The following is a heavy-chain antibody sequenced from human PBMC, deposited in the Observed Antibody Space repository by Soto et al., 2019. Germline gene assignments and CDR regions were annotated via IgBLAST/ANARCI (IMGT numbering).Heavy chain of an antibody. CDR2: LYYSGST. CDR1: GDSISSYY. V-gene: IGHV4-59*01. J-gene: IGHJ6*02. D-gene: IGHD2-15*01. CDR3: ARLVVTPQGSYYYYGMDV. Sequence: PSETLSLTCTVSGDSISSYYWSWIRQPPGKGLEWIGYLYYSGSTNCNPSLKSRVTISVDTSKNQFSLKLSSVTAADTAVYYCARLVVTPQGSYYYYGMDVWGQGTTVTVSS.